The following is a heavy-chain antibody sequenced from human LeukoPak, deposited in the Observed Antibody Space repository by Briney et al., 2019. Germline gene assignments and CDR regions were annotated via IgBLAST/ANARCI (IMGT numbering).Heavy chain of an antibody. D-gene: IGHD1-26*01. CDR2: INGEGNGK. CDR1: GFTFRRFE. J-gene: IGHJ4*02. Sequence: GGSLRLSCAASGFTFRRFEMPWGRQAPGNGPEWVAKINGEGNGKYYVESVKGRFTISRDNGKNPLYLEMNSLRADDTAVYFCVQGGHFDFWGQGAPVTVSS. V-gene: IGHV3-7*01. CDR3: VQGGHFDF.